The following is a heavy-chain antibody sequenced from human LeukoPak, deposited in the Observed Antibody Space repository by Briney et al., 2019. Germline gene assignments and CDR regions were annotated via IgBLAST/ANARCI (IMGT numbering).Heavy chain of an antibody. V-gene: IGHV3-30-3*01. CDR3: ARSIDVTYYYYGMDV. J-gene: IGHJ6*02. Sequence: GGSLRLSCAASGFTFRSYSMHWVRQAPGKGPEGVAVISYDGSNKYYADSVKGRFTISRDNSKNTLYLQMNSLRAEDTAVYYCARSIDVTYYYYGMDVWGQGTTVTVSS. D-gene: IGHD2/OR15-2a*01. CDR2: ISYDGSNK. CDR1: GFTFRSYS.